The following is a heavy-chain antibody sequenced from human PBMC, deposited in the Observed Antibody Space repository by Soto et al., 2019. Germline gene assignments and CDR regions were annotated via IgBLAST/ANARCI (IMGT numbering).Heavy chain of an antibody. J-gene: IGHJ6*02. Sequence: GGCMRLSCAASGFTFSSYAMSWVRQAPGKGLEWVSAISGSGGSTYYADSVKGRFTISRDNSKNTLYLQMNSLRAEDTAVYYCAKDHDSSSWYYHYYYYYGRDVWGQGTTVTVS. CDR2: ISGSGGST. CDR3: AKDHDSSSWYYHYYYYYGRDV. V-gene: IGHV3-23*01. CDR1: GFTFSSYA. D-gene: IGHD6-13*01.